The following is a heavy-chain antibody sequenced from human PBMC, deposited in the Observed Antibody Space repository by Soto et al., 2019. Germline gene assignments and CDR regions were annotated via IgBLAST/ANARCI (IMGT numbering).Heavy chain of an antibody. V-gene: IGHV4-30-4*01. Sequence: QVQLQESGPGLVKPSQTLSLTCTVSGGSISSGDYYWSWIRQPPGKGLEWIGYIYYSGSTYYNPSLKSRVTISVDTSKNQFSLKLSSVTAADTAVYYCASLKYYDSSGVYYFDYWGQGTLVTVSS. CDR3: ASLKYYDSSGVYYFDY. CDR2: IYYSGST. J-gene: IGHJ4*02. D-gene: IGHD3-22*01. CDR1: GGSISSGDYY.